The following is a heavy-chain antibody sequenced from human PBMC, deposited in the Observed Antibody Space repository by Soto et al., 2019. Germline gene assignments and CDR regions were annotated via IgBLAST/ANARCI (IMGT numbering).Heavy chain of an antibody. D-gene: IGHD3-16*02. J-gene: IGHJ6*02. CDR2: IIPMFSTP. CDR1: GGNFRSEA. V-gene: IGHV1-69*13. Sequence: SSVKVSCKASGGNFRSEAISWVRQAPGHGLEWMGRIIPMFSTPHYAQKLQDRLTITADESTSTVYMQLSSLRLDDTAVYYCEAEMTFGKLSVVWGQGTTVTVSS. CDR3: EAEMTFGKLSVV.